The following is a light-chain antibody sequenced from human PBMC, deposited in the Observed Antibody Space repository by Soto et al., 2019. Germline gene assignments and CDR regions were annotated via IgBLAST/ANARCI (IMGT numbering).Light chain of an antibody. J-gene: IGLJ1*01. CDR2: EGS. V-gene: IGLV2-23*03. CDR3: CSYAGSSTFEV. Sequence: QSALTQPASVSGSPGQSITISCTGTSSDVGSYNLVSWYQQHPGKAPKLMIYEGSKRPSGVSTRFSGSKSGNTASLTISGLQAEDEADHYCCSYAGSSTFEVFGTGTKLTVL. CDR1: SSDVGSYNL.